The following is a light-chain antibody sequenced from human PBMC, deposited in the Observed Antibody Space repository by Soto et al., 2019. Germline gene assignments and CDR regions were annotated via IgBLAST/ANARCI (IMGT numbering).Light chain of an antibody. CDR2: EVS. J-gene: IGLJ1*01. Sequence: QSVLTQPASVSGSPGQSITISCTGTSSDVGNYKYVSWYQQHPGKAPKLMIYEVSNRPSGVSNRFSGSKSGNTASLTISGLQAEDETDYYCFSSTTSITHHVFGAGTKVTVL. CDR3: FSSTTSITHHV. CDR1: SSDVGNYKY. V-gene: IGLV2-14*01.